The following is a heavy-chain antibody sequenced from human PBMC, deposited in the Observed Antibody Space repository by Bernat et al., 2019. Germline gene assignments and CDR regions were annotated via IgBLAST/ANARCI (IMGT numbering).Heavy chain of an antibody. J-gene: IGHJ5*02. V-gene: IGHV3-23*01. D-gene: IGHD4-17*01. CDR3: AKELRSSENWFDP. Sequence: VHLLESGGGLVQPGGSLRLSCSASAFTFSTYAMNWVRQAPGKGLEWVSTTSGSGFSTYYADSVKGRFTVSRDNSKNTLSLQMNSPGAEDTAVYYCAKELRSSENWFDPWGQGTLVTVSS. CDR2: TSGSGFST. CDR1: AFTFSTYA.